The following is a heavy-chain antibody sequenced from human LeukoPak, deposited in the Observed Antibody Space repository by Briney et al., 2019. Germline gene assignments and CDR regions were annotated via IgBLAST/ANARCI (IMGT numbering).Heavy chain of an antibody. V-gene: IGHV3-33*01. CDR2: IWYDGSNK. CDR1: GFTFSSYG. J-gene: IGHJ6*02. Sequence: PGGSLRLSCAASGFTFSSYGMHWVRQAPGKGLEWVAVIWYDGSNKYYADSVKGRFTISRDNSKNSLYLQMNSLRAEDTAVYYCAREGYYSGMDVWGQGTTVTVSS. CDR3: AREGYYSGMDV.